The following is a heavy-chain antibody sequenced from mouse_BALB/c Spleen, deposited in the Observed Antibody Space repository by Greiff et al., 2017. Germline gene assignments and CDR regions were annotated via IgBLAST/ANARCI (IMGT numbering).Heavy chain of an antibody. D-gene: IGHD2-2*01. CDR2: IYPYNGGT. V-gene: IGHV1S29*02. CDR3: ASYGYDGGNAMDY. J-gene: IGHJ4*01. Sequence: EVQLQQSGPELVKPGASVKISCKASGYTFTDYNMHWVKQSHGKSLEWIGYIYPYNGGTGYNQKFKSKATLTVDNSSSTAYMELRSLTSEDSAVYYCASYGYDGGNAMDYWGQGTSVTVSA. CDR1: GYTFTDYN.